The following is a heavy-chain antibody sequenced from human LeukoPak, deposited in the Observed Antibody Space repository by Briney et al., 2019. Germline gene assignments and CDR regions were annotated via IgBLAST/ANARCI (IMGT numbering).Heavy chain of an antibody. CDR2: IFYSGNT. V-gene: IGHV4-39*07. Sequence: PSETLSLTCTVSGGSISSSNYYWGWIRQPPGKGLEWIGSIFYSGNTFYNPSLKSRVTISVGTSKIQFSLKLSSVTAADTAVYYCAGDLYSSRTNDAFVIWGQGTMVTVSS. D-gene: IGHD6-13*01. J-gene: IGHJ3*02. CDR1: GGSISSSNYY. CDR3: AGDLYSSRTNDAFVI.